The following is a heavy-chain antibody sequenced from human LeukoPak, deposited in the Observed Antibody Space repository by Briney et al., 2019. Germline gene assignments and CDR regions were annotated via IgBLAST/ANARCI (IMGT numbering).Heavy chain of an antibody. CDR1: GLSFGAHA. D-gene: IGHD3-22*01. J-gene: IGHJ4*02. CDR3: AKDRGYYVDTGTINF. V-gene: IGHV3-23*01. CDR2: VGGGGQRT. Sequence: GGSLRLSCAASGLSFGAHAMHWVRQAPGMGLEWVSGVGGGGQRTHYADSVKGRFTISRDNSKNTLYLQMNSLRAEDTAIYYCAKDRGYYVDTGTINFWGQGTLVTVSS.